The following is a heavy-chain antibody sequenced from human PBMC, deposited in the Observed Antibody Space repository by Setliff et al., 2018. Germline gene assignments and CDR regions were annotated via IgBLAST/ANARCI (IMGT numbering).Heavy chain of an antibody. V-gene: IGHV5-51*01. Sequence: GESLKISCKGSGYSFTSYWIGWVRQMPGKGLEWMGIIYPGDSDTRYSPSFQGQVTISADKSISTAYLQWSSLKASDTAMYYCARQRGYQLLKRYYYYGMDVWGKGTMVTVSS. J-gene: IGHJ6*04. CDR3: ARQRGYQLLKRYYYYGMDV. CDR2: IYPGDSDT. D-gene: IGHD2-2*01. CDR1: GYSFTSYW.